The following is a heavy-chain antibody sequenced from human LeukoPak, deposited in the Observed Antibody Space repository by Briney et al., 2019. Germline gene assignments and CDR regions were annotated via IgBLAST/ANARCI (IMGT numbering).Heavy chain of an antibody. CDR1: GGSVSSGGYY. Sequence: PSQTLSLTCTVSGGSVSSGGYYWSWLRQPPGKGLEWIGYIYHSGSTDYNPSLKSRVTISVDRSKNQFSLRLSFVTAAGTAVYYCARDADYFDYWGQGTLVTVSS. CDR2: IYHSGST. J-gene: IGHJ4*02. V-gene: IGHV4-30-2*01. CDR3: ARDADYFDY.